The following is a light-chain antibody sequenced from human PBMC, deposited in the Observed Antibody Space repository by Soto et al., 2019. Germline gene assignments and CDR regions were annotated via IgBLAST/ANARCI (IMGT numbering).Light chain of an antibody. CDR3: QSYASSLWV. Sequence: QSVLTQPPSVSGAPGQRVTISCTGSSSNIGAGYDVHWYQQLPGTAPKLLIYGNSNRPSGVPDRFSGSKSGTSASLAITGLQAEDEADYYCQSYASSLWVFGGGTKVTVL. V-gene: IGLV1-40*01. J-gene: IGLJ2*01. CDR1: SSNIGAGYD. CDR2: GNS.